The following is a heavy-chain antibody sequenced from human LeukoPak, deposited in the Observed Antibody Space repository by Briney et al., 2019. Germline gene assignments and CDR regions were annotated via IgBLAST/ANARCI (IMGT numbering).Heavy chain of an antibody. CDR1: GFTLSSYW. CDR2: IKQDGSEK. D-gene: IGHD6-19*01. V-gene: IGHV3-7*01. CDR3: ARCDFAVPGGHY. J-gene: IGHJ4*02. Sequence: HPGGSLRLSCAASGFTLSSYWMSWVRQAPGKGLEWVANIKQDGSEKYYVDSVKGRFTISRDNAKNSLHLQMYSLRGEDTAVYYCARCDFAVPGGHYWGQGTLVTVSS.